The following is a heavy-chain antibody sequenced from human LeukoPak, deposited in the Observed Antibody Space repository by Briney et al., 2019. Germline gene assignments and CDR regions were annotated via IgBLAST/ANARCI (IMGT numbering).Heavy chain of an antibody. J-gene: IGHJ4*02. D-gene: IGHD3-22*01. CDR1: GGSISTSSYY. CDR2: IYYSGST. Sequence: PSETLSLTCTVSGGSISTSSYYWGWIRQPPGTGLECIGNIYYSGSTYYNPSLKSRVTISVDTSKNQFSLKLSSVTAADTAVYYCARGRSYYDSRPYFDYWGQGTLVTVSS. V-gene: IGHV4-39*07. CDR3: ARGRSYYDSRPYFDY.